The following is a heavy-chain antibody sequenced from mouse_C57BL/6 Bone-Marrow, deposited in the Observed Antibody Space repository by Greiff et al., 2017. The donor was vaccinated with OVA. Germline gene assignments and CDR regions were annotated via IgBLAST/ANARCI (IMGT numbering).Heavy chain of an antibody. CDR3: ARPSIYYYGSSFFAY. CDR2: ISNGGGST. V-gene: IGHV5-12*01. J-gene: IGHJ3*01. D-gene: IGHD1-1*01. Sequence: EVKLEESGGGLVQPGGSLKLSCAASGFTFSDYYMYWVRQTPEKRLEWVAYISNGGGSTYYPDTVKGRFTISRDNAKNTLYLQMSRLKSEDTAMYYCARPSIYYYGSSFFAYWGQGTLVTVSA. CDR1: GFTFSDYY.